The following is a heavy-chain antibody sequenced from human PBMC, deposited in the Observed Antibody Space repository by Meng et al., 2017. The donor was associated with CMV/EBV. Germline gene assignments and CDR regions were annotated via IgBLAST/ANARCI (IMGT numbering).Heavy chain of an antibody. CDR1: GGTFSSYA. CDR2: IWYDGSNK. CDR3: AKAGYCSSTSCYEIDY. Sequence: SCKASGGTFSSYAISWVRQAPGKGLEWVAVIWYDGSNKYYADSVKGRFTISRDNSKNTLYLQMNSLRAEDTAVYYCAKAGYCSSTSCYEIDYWGQGTLVTVSS. J-gene: IGHJ4*02. V-gene: IGHV3-33*06. D-gene: IGHD2-2*03.